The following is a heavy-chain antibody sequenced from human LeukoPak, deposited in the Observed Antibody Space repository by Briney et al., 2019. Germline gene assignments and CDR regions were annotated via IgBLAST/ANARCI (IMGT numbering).Heavy chain of an antibody. V-gene: IGHV4-61*01. CDR1: GGSVSSGSYF. CDR3: ARTTTKYNWNALDY. Sequence: SETLSLTCTVSGGSVSSGSYFWTWIRQPPGKGLEWIGYIYYSGSTNYNPSLRSRVTISVDTSKNQFSLKLSSVTAADTAVYYCARTTTKYNWNALDYWGPGTLVTVSS. J-gene: IGHJ4*02. D-gene: IGHD1-1*01. CDR2: IYYSGST.